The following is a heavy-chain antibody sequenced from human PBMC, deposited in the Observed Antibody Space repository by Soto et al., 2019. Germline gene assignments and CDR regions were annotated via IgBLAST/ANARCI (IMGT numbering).Heavy chain of an antibody. CDR3: ARDKTDSGGYSDY. D-gene: IGHD3-22*01. CDR1: GFNFSSYG. V-gene: IGHV3-33*01. J-gene: IGHJ4*02. Sequence: PXESLSLSFEASGFNFSSYGIHGVRQAPGKGLEWVAIIWNDGSNEYYADSVKGRFTISRDNSKNAVYLQVSKLRAEDTAVYFCARDKTDSGGYSDYWGQGTLVTVPQ. CDR2: IWNDGSNE.